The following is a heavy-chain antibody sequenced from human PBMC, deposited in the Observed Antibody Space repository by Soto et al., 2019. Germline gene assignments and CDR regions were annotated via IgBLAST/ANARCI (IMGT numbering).Heavy chain of an antibody. J-gene: IGHJ4*02. CDR3: AGLRGYAGSPIDY. V-gene: IGHV4-59*01. CDR2: ISYSGNT. Sequence: SETLSLTCTVSGGSIISGYWSWIRQPPGKGLEWIGYISYSGNTNYNPSLKSRVAMSVDTPKNQFSLRLSSVTTADTAVYYCAGLRGYAGSPIDYWGQGTLVTVSS. D-gene: IGHD2-15*01. CDR1: GGSIISGY.